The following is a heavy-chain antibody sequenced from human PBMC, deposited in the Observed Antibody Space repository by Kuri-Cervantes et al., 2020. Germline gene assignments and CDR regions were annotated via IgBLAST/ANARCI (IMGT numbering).Heavy chain of an antibody. J-gene: IGHJ5*02. D-gene: IGHD5-18*01. V-gene: IGHV3-66*01. CDR1: GFTFSSYA. Sequence: GGSLRLSCAASGFTFSSYAMSWVRQAPGKGLEWVSVIYSGGSTYYADSVKGRFTISRDNSKNTLYLQMNSLRAEDTAVYYCARGDDLRGYSYGFNWFDPWGQGTLVTVSS. CDR2: IYSGGST. CDR3: ARGDDLRGYSYGFNWFDP.